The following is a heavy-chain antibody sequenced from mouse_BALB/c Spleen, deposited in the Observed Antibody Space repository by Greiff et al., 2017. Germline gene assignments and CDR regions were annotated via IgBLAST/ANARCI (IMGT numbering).Heavy chain of an antibody. CDR3: ASQYGNYDY. CDR2: ISYSGST. Sequence: ESGPGLVKPSQSLSLTCTVTGYSITSDYAWNWIRQFPGNKLEWMGYISYSGSTSYNPSLKSRISITRDTSKNQFFLQLNSVTTEDTATYYCASQYGNYDYWGQGTTLTVSS. CDR1: GYSITSDYA. J-gene: IGHJ2*01. V-gene: IGHV3-2*02. D-gene: IGHD2-10*02.